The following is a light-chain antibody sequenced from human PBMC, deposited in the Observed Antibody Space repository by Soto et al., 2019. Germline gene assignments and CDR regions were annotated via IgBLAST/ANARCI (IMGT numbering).Light chain of an antibody. V-gene: IGLV2-14*01. Sequence: QSVLTQPASVSASPGQSITISCTGTSSDVGGYNYVSWYQQHPGKAPKLMIYEVRNRPSGVSNRFSGSKSGTTASLTISGLQAEDEADYYCSSYTGSSTHVVFGGGTKVTVL. CDR2: EVR. CDR3: SSYTGSSTHVV. J-gene: IGLJ2*01. CDR1: SSDVGGYNY.